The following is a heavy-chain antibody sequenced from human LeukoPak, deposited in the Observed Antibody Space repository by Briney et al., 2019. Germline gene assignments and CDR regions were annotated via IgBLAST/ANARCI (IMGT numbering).Heavy chain of an antibody. V-gene: IGHV3-7*01. CDR3: ARARNYDFWSGPLGFYYYMDV. J-gene: IGHJ6*03. CDR2: IKQDGSEK. Sequence: PGGSLRLSCAASGFTLSSYWMSWVRQAPGKGLEWVANIKQDGSEKYYVDSVKGRFTISRDNAKNSLYLQMNSLRAEDTAVYYCARARNYDFWSGPLGFYYYMDVWGKGTTVTVSS. D-gene: IGHD3-3*01. CDR1: GFTLSSYW.